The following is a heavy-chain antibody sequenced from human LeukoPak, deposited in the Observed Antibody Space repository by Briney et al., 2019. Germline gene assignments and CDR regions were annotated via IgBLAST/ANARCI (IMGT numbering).Heavy chain of an antibody. CDR2: VGPNTGGT. V-gene: IGHV1-2*02. D-gene: IGHD3-10*01. CDR3: ARGSRFHPQNWFDP. CDR1: GYTFIDYY. Sequence: ASVKVCCKASGYTFIDYYIHWVRQAPGQGLEWMGWVGPNTGGTYYAQTFQGRVTMTSAASISTVYMELTSLTYDDTAVYYCARGSRFHPQNWFDPWGQGTLITVSS. J-gene: IGHJ5*02.